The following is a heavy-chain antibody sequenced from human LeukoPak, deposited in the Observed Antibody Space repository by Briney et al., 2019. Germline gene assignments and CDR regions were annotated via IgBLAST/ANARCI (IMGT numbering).Heavy chain of an antibody. CDR1: GFVFSRDN. D-gene: IGHD3-16*01. CDR2: ISEAI. J-gene: IGHJ4*02. V-gene: IGHV3-48*04. Sequence: GGSLRLSCIASGFVFSRDNMTWVRRAPGKGLEWVAHISEAIYYADSVQGRFTISRDNAKNSLYLQMSNLRAEDTAMYYCVREVGRPKTFYFDSWGRGTPVTVSS. CDR3: VREVGRPKTFYFDS.